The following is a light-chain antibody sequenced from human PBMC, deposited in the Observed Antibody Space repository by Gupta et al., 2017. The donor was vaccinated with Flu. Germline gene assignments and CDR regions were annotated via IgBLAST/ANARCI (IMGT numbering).Light chain of an antibody. CDR3: SSYAGSYIYV. Sequence: QSALTQPPSASGSPGQSVTISCTGTSSDVGDNNHVAWYQQYPAKAPKLMMFETNQRPAGVPDRFSASKSGTTASLTVSGLQAEDEAYYYCSSYAGSYIYVFGTGTKVTVL. V-gene: IGLV2-8*01. J-gene: IGLJ1*01. CDR2: ETN. CDR1: SSDVGDNNH.